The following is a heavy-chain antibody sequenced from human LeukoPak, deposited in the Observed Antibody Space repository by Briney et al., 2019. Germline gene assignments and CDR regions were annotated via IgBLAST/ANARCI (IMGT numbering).Heavy chain of an antibody. CDR3: ARGGMYYYDSSGHYYPGAFDI. D-gene: IGHD3-22*01. CDR2: IYYSGST. J-gene: IGHJ3*02. Sequence: SETLSLTCTVSGGSISSYYWSWIRQPPGKGLEWIGYIYYSGSTNYNPSLKSRVTISVDTSKNQFSLKLSSVTAADTAVYYCARGGMYYYDSSGHYYPGAFDIWGQGTMVTVSS. V-gene: IGHV4-59*01. CDR1: GGSISSYY.